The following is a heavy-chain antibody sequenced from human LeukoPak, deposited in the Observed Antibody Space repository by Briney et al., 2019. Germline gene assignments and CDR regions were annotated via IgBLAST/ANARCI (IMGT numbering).Heavy chain of an antibody. D-gene: IGHD6-19*01. CDR1: GGSISSYY. CDR3: VRQSRRNSSGYDY. J-gene: IGHJ4*02. V-gene: IGHV4-59*08. CDR2: IYYSGST. Sequence: PSETLSLTCTVSGGSISSYYWSWIRQPPGKGLEWIGYIYYSGSTNYNPSLKSRVTISVDTSKNQFSLKLSSVTAADTAVYYCVRQSRRNSSGYDYWGQGTWSPSPQ.